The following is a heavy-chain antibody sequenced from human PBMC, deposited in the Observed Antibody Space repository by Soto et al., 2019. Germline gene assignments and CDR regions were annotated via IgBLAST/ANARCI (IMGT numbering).Heavy chain of an antibody. Sequence: QVQLVQSGAEVQKPGASVKVSCKTSGYTFNDFGITWVRQAPGLGLEWLGWIYSNAGTINFAPKFQGRVIMTTDTAPSIAYMELTSLTFADSAVYFCARNIGFDIDYWGQGTLVTVS. J-gene: IGHJ4*02. V-gene: IGHV1-18*01. CDR1: GYTFNDFG. CDR3: ARNIGFDIDY. D-gene: IGHD5-12*01. CDR2: IYSNAGTI.